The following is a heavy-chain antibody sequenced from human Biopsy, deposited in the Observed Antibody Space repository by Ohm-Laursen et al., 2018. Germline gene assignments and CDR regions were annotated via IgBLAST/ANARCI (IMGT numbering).Heavy chain of an antibody. CDR3: ARDRDRRGWFDP. CDR1: GGSLSSYS. J-gene: IGHJ5*02. D-gene: IGHD1-14*01. V-gene: IGHV4-4*07. CDR2: IYTSGIT. Sequence: SDTLSHTCTVSGGSLSSYSWSWIRQPAGKGLEWIGQIYTSGITNYNPSLKSRVTMSVDTSKNKFSLRVSSVTAADTAVYYCARDRDRRGWFDPWGQGTLVTVSS.